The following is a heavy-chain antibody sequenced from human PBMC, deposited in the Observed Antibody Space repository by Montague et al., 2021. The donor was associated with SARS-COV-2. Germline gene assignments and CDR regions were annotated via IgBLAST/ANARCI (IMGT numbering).Heavy chain of an antibody. J-gene: IGHJ6*02. Sequence: SLRLSCAASGFIFSSYWMSWVRQTPGKGLEWVATLKTDGGEIHYVDSVKGRFTISRDNAKNSLNLQMDSLRAEDTALYYCARDSRIVGATGDMDVWGQGTTVTVSS. V-gene: IGHV3-7*03. D-gene: IGHD1-26*01. CDR1: GFIFSSYW. CDR3: ARDSRIVGATGDMDV. CDR2: LKTDGGEI.